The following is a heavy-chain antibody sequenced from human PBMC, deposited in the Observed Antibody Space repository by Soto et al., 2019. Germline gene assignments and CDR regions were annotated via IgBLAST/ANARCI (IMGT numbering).Heavy chain of an antibody. CDR2: ISGSGGST. CDR1: GFTFSSYA. J-gene: IGHJ4*02. D-gene: IGHD3-22*01. Sequence: RGSLRLSCAASGFTFSSYAMSWVRQAPGKGLEWVSAISGSGGSTYYADSVKGRFTISRDNSKNTLYLQMNSLRAEDTAVYYCAKYYYDSCSFWRSDPSSLYSGKRTLGTGFS. CDR3: AKYYYDSCSFWRSDPSSLY. V-gene: IGHV3-23*01.